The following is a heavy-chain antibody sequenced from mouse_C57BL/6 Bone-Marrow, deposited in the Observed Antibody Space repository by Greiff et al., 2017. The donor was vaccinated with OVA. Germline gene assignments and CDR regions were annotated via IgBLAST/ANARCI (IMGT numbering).Heavy chain of an antibody. J-gene: IGHJ4*01. CDR3: TRNYGYDGELDY. D-gene: IGHD2-2*01. CDR1: GFTFSDAW. Sequence: EVQGVESGGGLVQPGGSMKLSCAASGFTFSDAWMDWVRQSPEKGLEWVAEIRNKANNHATYYAESVKGRFTISRDASKSSVYLQMNSLRAEDTGIYYCTRNYGYDGELDYWGQGTSVTVSS. CDR2: IRNKANNHAT. V-gene: IGHV6-6*01.